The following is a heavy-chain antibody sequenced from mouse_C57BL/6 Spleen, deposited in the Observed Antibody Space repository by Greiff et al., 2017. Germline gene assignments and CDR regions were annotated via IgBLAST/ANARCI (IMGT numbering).Heavy chain of an antibody. J-gene: IGHJ2*01. V-gene: IGHV1-54*01. D-gene: IGHD1-2*01. CDR2: INPGSGGT. CDR1: GYAFTNYL. Sequence: VQLQQSGAELVRPGTSVKVSCKASGYAFTNYLIEWVKQRPGQGLEWIGVINPGSGGTNYNEKFKGKATLTADKSSSTAYMQLSSLTSEDSAVYFCARGTTAYYFDYWGQGTTLTVSS. CDR3: ARGTTAYYFDY.